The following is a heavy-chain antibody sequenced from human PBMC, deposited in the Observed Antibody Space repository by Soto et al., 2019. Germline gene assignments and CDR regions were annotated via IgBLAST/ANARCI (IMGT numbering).Heavy chain of an antibody. CDR1: GFTFSSYA. Sequence: GESLKISCAASGFTFSSYAMSWVRQAPGKGLEWVSAISGSGGSTYYADSVKGRFTISRDNSKNTLYLQMNSLRAEDTAVYYCAKDVVPAATADAFDIWGQGTMVTVSS. CDR3: AKDVVPAATADAFDI. J-gene: IGHJ3*02. CDR2: ISGSGGST. D-gene: IGHD2-2*01. V-gene: IGHV3-23*01.